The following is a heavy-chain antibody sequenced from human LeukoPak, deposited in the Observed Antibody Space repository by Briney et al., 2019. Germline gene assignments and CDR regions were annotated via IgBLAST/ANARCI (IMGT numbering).Heavy chain of an antibody. D-gene: IGHD3-9*01. CDR1: GGSISSGSYY. J-gene: IGHJ6*03. Sequence: SETLSLTCTVSGGSISSGSYYWSWIRQPAGKGLEWIGRIYTSGSTNYNPSLKSRVTISVDTSKNQFSLKLSSVTAADTAIYYCARETYDVLTGYPTFTLYYYIDVWGKGSTVTVSS. CDR2: IYTSGST. CDR3: ARETYDVLTGYPTFTLYYYIDV. V-gene: IGHV4-61*02.